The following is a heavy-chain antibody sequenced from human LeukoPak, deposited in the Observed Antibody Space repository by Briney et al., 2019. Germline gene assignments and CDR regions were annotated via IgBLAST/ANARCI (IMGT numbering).Heavy chain of an antibody. Sequence: SETLSLTCTVSGGSISSYYWSWIRQPPGKGPEWIGYIYSSGSANYSPSLKSRVTISVDTSKNQFSLKLSSVTAADTAVYYCASASIAARANWFDPWGQGTLVTVSS. CDR3: ASASIAARANWFDP. CDR2: IYSSGSA. J-gene: IGHJ5*02. D-gene: IGHD6-6*01. V-gene: IGHV4-59*08. CDR1: GGSISSYY.